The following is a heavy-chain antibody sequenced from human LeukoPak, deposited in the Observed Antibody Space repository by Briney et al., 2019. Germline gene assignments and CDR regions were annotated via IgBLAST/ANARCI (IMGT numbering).Heavy chain of an antibody. Sequence: LAGGSLRLSCAASGFTFSSYAMTWVRQAPGKGLEWVSGISGSGGSTFFADSVKGRFTISRDNSKNTLFLQMNSLRPEDTAIYYCAEAAKPGTIAAADDYFDYWGQGTLVTVSS. CDR2: ISGSGGST. J-gene: IGHJ4*02. CDR1: GFTFSSYA. V-gene: IGHV3-23*01. D-gene: IGHD6-13*01. CDR3: AEAAKPGTIAAADDYFDY.